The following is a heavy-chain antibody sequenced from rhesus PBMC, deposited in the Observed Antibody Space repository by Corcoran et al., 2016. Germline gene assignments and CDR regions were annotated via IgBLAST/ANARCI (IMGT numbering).Heavy chain of an antibody. V-gene: IGHV4-65*01. CDR1: GGSVSSRNW. Sequence: QVQLQESGPGLVKPSATLSLPCAVSGGSVSSRNWWSWLRQPPGQGLEWIGYIIGSSGSTYYNPSLKSRVTMSTDTSKNQFSLKLSSVTAADTAVYYCAREGSGWSVDYWGQGVLVTVSS. D-gene: IGHD6S26*01. CDR2: IIGSSGST. CDR3: AREGSGWSVDY. J-gene: IGHJ4*01.